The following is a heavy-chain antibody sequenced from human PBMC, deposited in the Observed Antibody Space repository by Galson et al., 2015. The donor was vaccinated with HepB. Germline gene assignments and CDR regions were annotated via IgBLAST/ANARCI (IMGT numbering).Heavy chain of an antibody. Sequence: SLRLSCAASGFTFSSYAMHWVRQAPGKGLEWVAVISYDGSDKYYADSVKGRFTISRDNSKNTLYLQMNSLRAEDTAVYYCARDHGNWNYVSDHAFDYWGQGTLVTVSS. V-gene: IGHV3-30*04. CDR3: ARDHGNWNYVSDHAFDY. CDR1: GFTFSSYA. J-gene: IGHJ4*02. D-gene: IGHD1-7*01. CDR2: ISYDGSDK.